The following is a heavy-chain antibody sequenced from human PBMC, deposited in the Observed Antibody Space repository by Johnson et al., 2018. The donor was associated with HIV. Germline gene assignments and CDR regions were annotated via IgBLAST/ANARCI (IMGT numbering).Heavy chain of an antibody. CDR3: AKRIANNPASDAFDI. CDR2: ISSSGSTI. Sequence: QVQLVESGGGLVKPGGSLRLSCAASGFTFSDYYMSWIRQAPGKGLEWVSYISSSGSTIYYADSVKGRFTISRDNSKNTLYLQMNSLRAEDTAVYYCAKRIANNPASDAFDIWGQGTMVTVSS. V-gene: IGHV3-11*01. CDR1: GFTFSDYY. J-gene: IGHJ3*02. D-gene: IGHD2-21*01.